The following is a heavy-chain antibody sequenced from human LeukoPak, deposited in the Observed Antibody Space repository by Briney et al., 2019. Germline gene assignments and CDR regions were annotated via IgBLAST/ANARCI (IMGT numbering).Heavy chain of an antibody. D-gene: IGHD3-10*01. CDR3: WRVGVMGNYGSGGDYFDY. V-gene: IGHV3-30*04. J-gene: IGHJ4*02. Sequence: GGSLRLSCAASGFTFSSYAMHWVRQAPGKGLEWVAVISYDGSNKYYADSVKGRFTISRDNSKNTLYLQMNSLRTDDTAVYYWWRVGVMGNYGSGGDYFDYWGQGTLVTVSS. CDR1: GFTFSSYA. CDR2: ISYDGSNK.